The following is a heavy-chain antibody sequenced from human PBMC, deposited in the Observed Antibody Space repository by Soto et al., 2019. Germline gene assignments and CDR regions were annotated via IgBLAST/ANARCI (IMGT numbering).Heavy chain of an antibody. V-gene: IGHV4-59*08. CDR2: IYYSGST. Sequence: KASETLSLTCTVSGGSIRNNYWSWIRQPPGKGLEWIGYIYYSGSTNYNPSLKSRVTISVDTSKNQFSLKLSSVTAADTAVYYCARRYGWAFDIWGQGTMVTVS. CDR1: GGSIRNNY. J-gene: IGHJ3*02. D-gene: IGHD3-16*01. CDR3: ARRYGWAFDI.